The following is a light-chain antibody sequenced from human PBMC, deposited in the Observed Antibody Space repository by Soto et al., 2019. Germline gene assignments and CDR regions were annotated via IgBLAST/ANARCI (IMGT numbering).Light chain of an antibody. J-gene: IGKJ5*01. CDR1: QSVTSNY. CDR3: QQYSRAPIT. V-gene: IGKV3-20*01. Sequence: EIVLTQSPGILSLSPGDRATLSCRASQSVTSNYLAWYQQKPGQAPSRLIYGASSRATGISDRFSGSGSGTDFTLTISRLEPEDSAVYYCQQYSRAPITFGQGTRLEI. CDR2: GAS.